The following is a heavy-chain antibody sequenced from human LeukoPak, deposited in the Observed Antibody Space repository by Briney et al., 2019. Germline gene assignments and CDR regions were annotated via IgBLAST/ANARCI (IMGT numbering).Heavy chain of an antibody. CDR1: EFTFSTYG. Sequence: PGGSLRLSCATSEFTFSTYGMHWVRQAPGKGLEWVAVISYDGGNKYYADSVKGRLTISRDNSKNTLYLQMNSLRAEDTAVYYCARDRYSYGYYLDYWGQGTLVTVSS. CDR2: ISYDGGNK. J-gene: IGHJ4*02. CDR3: ARDRYSYGYYLDY. V-gene: IGHV3-30*19. D-gene: IGHD5-18*01.